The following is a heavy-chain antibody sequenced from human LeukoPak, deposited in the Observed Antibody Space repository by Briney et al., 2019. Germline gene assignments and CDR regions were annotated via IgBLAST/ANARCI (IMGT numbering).Heavy chain of an antibody. CDR2: IWYDGSNK. Sequence: GRSLRLSCAASGFTFSSYGMHWVRQAPGKGLEWVAVIWYDGSNKYYADSVKGRFTISRDNSKNTLYLQMNSLRAEDTAAYYCARGRDGYNYLDYWGQGTLVTVSS. D-gene: IGHD5-24*01. CDR3: ARGRDGYNYLDY. V-gene: IGHV3-33*01. J-gene: IGHJ4*02. CDR1: GFTFSSYG.